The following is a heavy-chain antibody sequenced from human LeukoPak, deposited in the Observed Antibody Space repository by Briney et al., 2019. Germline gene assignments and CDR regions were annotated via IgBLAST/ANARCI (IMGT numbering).Heavy chain of an antibody. Sequence: GGSLILSCAASGFTVSSSYMSWVRQAPGKGLEWVSVIYDGGSAYYADSVKGRFTISRHNSKNTVYLQMISLRAEDTAVYYCARDNVRNYGMDVWGQGTTVTVSS. J-gene: IGHJ6*02. D-gene: IGHD3-10*01. V-gene: IGHV3-66*01. CDR3: ARDNVRNYGMDV. CDR1: GFTVSSSY. CDR2: IYDGGSA.